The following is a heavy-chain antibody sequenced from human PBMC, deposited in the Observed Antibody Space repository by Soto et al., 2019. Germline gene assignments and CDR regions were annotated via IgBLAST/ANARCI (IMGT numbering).Heavy chain of an antibody. CDR1: GGSISSNY. Sequence: TSETLSLTCTVSGGSISSNYWSWIRQPPGKGLEWIGFIFDNRNTNYSPSLKSRVTMSVDTSKNQFSLKLSSVTAADTAVYFCARIDPSGRRLDYWGQGILVTVSS. CDR2: IFDNRNT. D-gene: IGHD5-12*01. J-gene: IGHJ4*02. V-gene: IGHV4-59*01. CDR3: ARIDPSGRRLDY.